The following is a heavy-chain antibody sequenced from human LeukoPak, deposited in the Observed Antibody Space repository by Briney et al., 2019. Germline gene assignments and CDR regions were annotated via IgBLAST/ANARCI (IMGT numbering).Heavy chain of an antibody. J-gene: IGHJ4*02. Sequence: PSQTLSLTCTVSGGSISSGDYYWSWIRQPPGKGLEWIGYIYYSGSTYYNPSLKSRVTISVDTSKNQFSLKLSSVTAADTAVYYCARHNDYGGNGFDYWGQGTLVTVSS. CDR1: GGSISSGDYY. CDR3: ARHNDYGGNGFDY. CDR2: IYYSGST. V-gene: IGHV4-30-4*01. D-gene: IGHD4-23*01.